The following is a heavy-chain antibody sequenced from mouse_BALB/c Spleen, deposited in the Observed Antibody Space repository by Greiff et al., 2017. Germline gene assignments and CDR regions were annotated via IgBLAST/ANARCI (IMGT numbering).Heavy chain of an antibody. J-gene: IGHJ3*01. Sequence: QVQRQQSGAELVRPGTSVKVSCKASGYAFTNYLIEWVKQRPGQGLEWIGVINPGSGGTNYNEKFKGKATLTADKSSSTAYMQLSSLTSDDSAVYFCARGGTRFAYWGQGTLVTVSA. CDR3: ARGGTRFAY. V-gene: IGHV1-54*01. CDR1: GYAFTNYL. D-gene: IGHD3-3*01. CDR2: INPGSGGT.